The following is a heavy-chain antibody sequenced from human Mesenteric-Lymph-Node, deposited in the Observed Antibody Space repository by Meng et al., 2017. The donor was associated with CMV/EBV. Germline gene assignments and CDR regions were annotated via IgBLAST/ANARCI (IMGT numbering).Heavy chain of an antibody. CDR3: AREWYRVAAAGHYYYYGMDV. CDR2: IIPIFGTA. D-gene: IGHD6-13*01. CDR1: GGTFSSYS. V-gene: IGHV1-69*05. Sequence: SVKVSCKASGGTFSSYSISWVRQAPGQGLEWMGVIIPIFGTANYAQKFQGRVTITTDESTSTAYMELSSLRSEDTAVYYCAREWYRVAAAGHYYYYGMDVWGQGTTVTVSS. J-gene: IGHJ6*02.